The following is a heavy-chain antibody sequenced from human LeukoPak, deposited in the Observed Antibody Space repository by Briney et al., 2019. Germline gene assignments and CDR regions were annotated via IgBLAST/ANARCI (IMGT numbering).Heavy chain of an antibody. J-gene: IGHJ4*02. CDR3: AKETRGGFSGPFDY. CDR2: ISSSSSYI. Sequence: GGSLRLSCAASGFTFSSYSMNWVRQAPGKGLEWVSSISSSSSYIYYADSVKGRFTISRDNAKNSLYLQMNSLRAEDTAVYYCAKETRGGFSGPFDYWGQGTLVTVSS. CDR1: GFTFSSYS. V-gene: IGHV3-21*01. D-gene: IGHD3-16*01.